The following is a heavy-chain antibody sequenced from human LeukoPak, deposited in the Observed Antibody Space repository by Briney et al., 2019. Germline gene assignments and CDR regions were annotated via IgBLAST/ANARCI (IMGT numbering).Heavy chain of an antibody. CDR2: ISYDGSNR. D-gene: IGHD3-3*01. V-gene: IGHV3-30*18. CDR3: AKDGGYFVLWSGSHFDY. Sequence: PRGSLRLSCAASGFTFTGHSMHWVRQTPGKGLEWVAIISYDGSNRHYADSVKGRFTISRDNSNNTLYLQMNSLRVEDTAVYYCAKDGGYFVLWSGSHFDYWGQGILVTVSS. J-gene: IGHJ4*02. CDR1: GFTFTGHS.